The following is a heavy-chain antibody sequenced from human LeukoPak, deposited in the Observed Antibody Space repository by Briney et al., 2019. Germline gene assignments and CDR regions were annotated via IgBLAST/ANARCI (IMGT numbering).Heavy chain of an antibody. Sequence: GESLQISCKGSGYSFTSYWIGWVRQMPGKGLEWMGIIYPGDSDTRYSPSFQGQVTISADKSISTAYLQWGSLKASDTAMYYCARLIAAASTGVYYFDYWGQGTLVTVSS. J-gene: IGHJ4*02. CDR3: ARLIAAASTGVYYFDY. CDR1: GYSFTSYW. D-gene: IGHD6-13*01. V-gene: IGHV5-51*01. CDR2: IYPGDSDT.